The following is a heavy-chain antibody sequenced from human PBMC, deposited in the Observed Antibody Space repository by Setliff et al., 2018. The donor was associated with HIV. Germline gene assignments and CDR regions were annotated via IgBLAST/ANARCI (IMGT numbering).Heavy chain of an antibody. V-gene: IGHV4-31*03. CDR3: ARGESTTWDLTEYFQH. CDR1: GVSVSSGGYY. D-gene: IGHD2-2*01. CDR2: VYYTGTS. Sequence: SETLSLTCTVSGVSVSSGGYYWSWIRQHPGKGLEWIGYVYYTGTSYFNPSLKSRITISVDTSKNHFSLKLGFVTAADTAVYYCARGESTTWDLTEYFQHWGHGTLVTVSS. J-gene: IGHJ1*01.